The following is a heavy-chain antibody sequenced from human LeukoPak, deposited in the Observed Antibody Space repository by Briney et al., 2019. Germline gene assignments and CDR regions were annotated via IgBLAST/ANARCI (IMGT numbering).Heavy chain of an antibody. Sequence: GGSLRLPCASSGFTFNSYSMNWVRQAPGKGLEWVSSISSSSSYIYYADSVKGRFTISRDNAKNSLYLRMNSLRAEDTAVYYCARDGRWDIVVEPAAFDYWGQGTLVTVSS. CDR1: GFTFNSYS. D-gene: IGHD2-2*01. CDR3: ARDGRWDIVVEPAAFDY. J-gene: IGHJ4*02. V-gene: IGHV3-21*01. CDR2: ISSSSSYI.